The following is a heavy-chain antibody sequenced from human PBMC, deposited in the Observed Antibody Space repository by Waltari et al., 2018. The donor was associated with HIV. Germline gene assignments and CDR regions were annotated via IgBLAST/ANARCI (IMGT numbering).Heavy chain of an antibody. CDR1: VFTVSSSL. D-gene: IGHD5-18*01. V-gene: IGHV3-66*01. Sequence: VQLVESGGGLVQHGGSLRLSCARSVFTVSSSLLSRVRQAPGKGLEWVSLIYTGGSTYYADSVKGRFTISRDNSKNTLYLQMNSLRAEDTAVYYCASPDTTMVHGHYYFYHMDVWGQGTTVTVSS. J-gene: IGHJ6*02. CDR2: IYTGGST. CDR3: ASPDTTMVHGHYYFYHMDV.